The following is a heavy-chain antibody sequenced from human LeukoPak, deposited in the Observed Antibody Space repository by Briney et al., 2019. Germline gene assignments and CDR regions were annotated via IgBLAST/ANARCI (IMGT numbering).Heavy chain of an antibody. V-gene: IGHV3-7*04. Sequence: GGSLRLSCAASGFTFSRYWMSWVRQAPGKGLEWVANMKQDGSEKYYVDSVEGRFTISRGNAKNSLYLQMNSLRAEDTAVYYCARDSETAGEFFDYWGQGTLVTVSS. CDR1: GFTFSRYW. CDR3: ARDSETAGEFFDY. J-gene: IGHJ4*02. D-gene: IGHD2-21*01. CDR2: MKQDGSEK.